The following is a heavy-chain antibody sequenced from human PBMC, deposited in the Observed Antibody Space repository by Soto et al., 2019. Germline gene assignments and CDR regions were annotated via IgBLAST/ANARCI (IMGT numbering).Heavy chain of an antibody. CDR3: ARDRDSMSPGYFDY. CDR2: ISSSSIYT. Sequence: PGGSLRLSCAASGFTSSDYYMSWIRQAPGKGLEWISYISSSSIYTNNADSVRGRFTISRDNAKSSLYLQMNSLRAEDTAVYFCARDRDSMSPGYFDYWGRGALVTVSS. J-gene: IGHJ4*02. V-gene: IGHV3-11*06. CDR1: GFTSSDYY. D-gene: IGHD2-15*01.